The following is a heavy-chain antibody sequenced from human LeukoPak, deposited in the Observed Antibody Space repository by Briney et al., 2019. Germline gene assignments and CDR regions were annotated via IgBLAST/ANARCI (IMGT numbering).Heavy chain of an antibody. CDR2: IYSGGST. Sequence: PGGSLRLSCAASGLTVSSNYMSWVRQAPGKGLEWVSVIYSGGSTYYADSVKGRFTISRDNSKNTLYLQMNSLRAEDTAVYYCARDLGIRGYSYGYAVVPTIDWGQGTLVTVSS. V-gene: IGHV3-53*01. J-gene: IGHJ4*02. D-gene: IGHD5-18*01. CDR1: GLTVSSNY. CDR3: ARDLGIRGYSYGYAVVPTID.